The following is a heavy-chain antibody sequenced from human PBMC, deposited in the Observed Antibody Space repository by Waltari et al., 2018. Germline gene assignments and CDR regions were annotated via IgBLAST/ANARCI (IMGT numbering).Heavy chain of an antibody. V-gene: IGHV4-59*01. CDR3: ARDAGGYCSGFSCYGY. CDR2: IYYSGIT. J-gene: IGHJ4*02. D-gene: IGHD2-15*01. Sequence: QVQLQESGPGLVKPSETLYRTCTVSDGSISSYYWSWIRQPPGKGLEWIGFIYYSGITNFSPSLTSRVTILVDTSNNQFSLKLSSVTAADTAVYYRARDAGGYCSGFSCYGYWGPGTLVTVSS. CDR1: DGSISSYY.